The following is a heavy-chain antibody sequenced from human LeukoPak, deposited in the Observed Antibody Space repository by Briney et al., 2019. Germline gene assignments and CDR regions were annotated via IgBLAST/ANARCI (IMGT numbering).Heavy chain of an antibody. CDR1: GGSFSGYY. J-gene: IGHJ4*02. CDR2: INHSGST. Sequence: SETLSLTCAVYGGSFSGYYWSWIRQPPGKGLEWIGEINHSGSTNYNPSLKSRVTISVDTSKNQFSLKLSSVTAVDTAVYYCARGPLRYAYWGQGTLVTVSS. CDR3: ARGPLRYAY. V-gene: IGHV4-34*01. D-gene: IGHD5-12*01.